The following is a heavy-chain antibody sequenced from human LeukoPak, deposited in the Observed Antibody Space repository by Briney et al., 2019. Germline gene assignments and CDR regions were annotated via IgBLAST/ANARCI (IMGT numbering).Heavy chain of an antibody. CDR2: ITPIFGTA. CDR1: GGTFSSYA. CDR3: ARADYVVVIPSVGRDYYYYGMDV. Sequence: GASVKVSCKASGGTFSSYAISWVRQAPGQGLEWMGGITPIFGTANYAQKFQGRVTITADESTSTAYMELSSLRSEDTAVYYCARADYVVVIPSVGRDYYYYGMDVWGQGTTVTVSS. V-gene: IGHV1-69*13. D-gene: IGHD2-2*01. J-gene: IGHJ6*02.